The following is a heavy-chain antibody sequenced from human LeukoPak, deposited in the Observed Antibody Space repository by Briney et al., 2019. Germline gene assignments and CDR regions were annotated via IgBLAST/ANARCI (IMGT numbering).Heavy chain of an antibody. CDR1: GFTFSSYA. CDR3: ARGGYYYDSSLGY. V-gene: IGHV3-64*01. D-gene: IGHD3-22*01. CDR2: IRSNGGST. Sequence: PGGSLRLSCAASGFTFSSYAMHWVRQAPGKGLEYGSAIRSNGGSTYYANSVKGRFTISRDNSKNTLYLQMGSLRAEDMAVYYCARGGYYYDSSLGYWGQGTLVTVSS. J-gene: IGHJ4*02.